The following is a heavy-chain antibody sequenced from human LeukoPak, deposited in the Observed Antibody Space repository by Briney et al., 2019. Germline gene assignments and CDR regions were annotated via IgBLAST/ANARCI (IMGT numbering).Heavy chain of an antibody. Sequence: PSETLSLTCTVSGGSISGYYWSWIRQPPGKGLEWIGEINHSGSTNYNPSLKSRVTISVDTSKNQFSLKLSSVTAADTAVYYCARVQGGTYDSSCYSDYWGQGTLVTVSS. CDR2: INHSGST. J-gene: IGHJ4*02. V-gene: IGHV4-34*01. CDR1: GGSISGYY. D-gene: IGHD3-22*01. CDR3: ARVQGGTYDSSCYSDY.